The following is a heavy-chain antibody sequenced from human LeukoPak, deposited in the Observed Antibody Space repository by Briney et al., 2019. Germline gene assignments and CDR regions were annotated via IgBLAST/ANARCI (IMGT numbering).Heavy chain of an antibody. Sequence: GASVKVSCKASGYTFTDYYIHWVRQAPGQGLEWMGWINPNSGGTNYAQKFQGRVTMTRDTSISTAFMELSRLRSADTPLYYCARAVMYCSSTSCPTYYFDYWGQGTLVTVSS. CDR2: INPNSGGT. CDR1: GYTFTDYY. V-gene: IGHV1-2*02. J-gene: IGHJ4*02. CDR3: ARAVMYCSSTSCPTYYFDY. D-gene: IGHD2-2*01.